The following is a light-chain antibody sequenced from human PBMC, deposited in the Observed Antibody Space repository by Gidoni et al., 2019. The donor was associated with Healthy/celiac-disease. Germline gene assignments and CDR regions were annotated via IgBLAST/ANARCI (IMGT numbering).Light chain of an antibody. CDR1: QSISSY. CDR3: QQSYSTPFT. V-gene: IGKV1-39*01. CDR2: GAS. J-gene: IGKJ3*01. Sequence: DIQMTQSPSSLTANVVDRVTITCRASQSISSYLHWYQQKPGKDPKLLIYGASSLQSGVPSRFSGSGCGTDFTLTISSRQPEDVATYYCQQSYSTPFTFXHXTKVDIK.